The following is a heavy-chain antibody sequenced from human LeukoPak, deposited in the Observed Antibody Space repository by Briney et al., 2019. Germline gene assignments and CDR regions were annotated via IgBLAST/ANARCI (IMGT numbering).Heavy chain of an antibody. J-gene: IGHJ4*02. CDR3: ASVNVDIVSKSS. V-gene: IGHV3-21*01. CDR1: GFTFSSCS. CDR2: LSSSSSYI. D-gene: IGHD5/OR15-5a*01. Sequence: GGSLRLSCAASGFTFSSCSMNWVRQAPGKGLEWVSSLSSSSSYIYYADSVKGRFTISRDNAKNSLYLQMNSLRAEDTAVYYCASVNVDIVSKSSWGQGTLVTVSS.